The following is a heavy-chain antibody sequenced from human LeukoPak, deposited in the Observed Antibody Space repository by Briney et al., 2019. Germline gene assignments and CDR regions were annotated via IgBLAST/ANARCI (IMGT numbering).Heavy chain of an antibody. Sequence: SETLSLTCTVSGGSISSSSYYWGWIRQPPGKGLEWIGSIYYSGSTYYNPSLKSRVTISVDTSRNQFSLKLSSVTAADTGVYYCARVPPENWFDPWGQGTLVTVSS. CDR2: IYYSGST. V-gene: IGHV4-39*01. CDR1: GGSISSSSYY. CDR3: ARVPPENWFDP. J-gene: IGHJ5*02.